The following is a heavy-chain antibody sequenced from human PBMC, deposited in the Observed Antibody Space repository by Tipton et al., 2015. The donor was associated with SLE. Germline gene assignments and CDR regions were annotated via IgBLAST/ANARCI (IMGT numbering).Heavy chain of an antibody. CDR1: GDSISSGSYY. Sequence: LRLSCTVSGDSISSGSYYWSWIRQPAGKGPEWIGRIYTRGSTNYNLSLKSRVTISIGTSKNQLSLELNSMTAADTAVYYCARGVAHYYDSGSFDIWGQGTMVTVSS. V-gene: IGHV4-61*02. CDR2: IYTRGST. J-gene: IGHJ3*02. D-gene: IGHD3-22*01. CDR3: ARGVAHYYDSGSFDI.